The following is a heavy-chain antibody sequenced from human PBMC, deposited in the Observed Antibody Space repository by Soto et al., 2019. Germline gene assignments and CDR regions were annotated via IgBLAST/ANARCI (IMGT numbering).Heavy chain of an antibody. J-gene: IGHJ1*01. D-gene: IGHD3-16*02. Sequence: PSETLSLTCSVSGGYISGSDYYWGWIRQSPGKGLEWIGSIYHTGETYYKSSLKSRISISVDTSKNQFYLQLRSLTAADTAVYYCASKGYRIWGQGTQVT. CDR2: IYHTGET. CDR1: GGYISGSDYY. CDR3: ASKGYRI. V-gene: IGHV4-39*01.